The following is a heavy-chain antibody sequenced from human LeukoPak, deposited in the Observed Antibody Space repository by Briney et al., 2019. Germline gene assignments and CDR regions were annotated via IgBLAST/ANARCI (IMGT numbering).Heavy chain of an antibody. Sequence: GASVKVSCKASGFTFTSSAMQWVRQARGQRLEWIGWIVVGSGNTNYAQKFQERVTITRDMSTSTAYMELSSLRSEDTAVYYCAAIYYYDSSGHLFDYWGQGTLVTVSS. J-gene: IGHJ4*02. D-gene: IGHD3-22*01. CDR3: AAIYYYDSSGHLFDY. CDR2: IVVGSGNT. CDR1: GFTFTSSA. V-gene: IGHV1-58*02.